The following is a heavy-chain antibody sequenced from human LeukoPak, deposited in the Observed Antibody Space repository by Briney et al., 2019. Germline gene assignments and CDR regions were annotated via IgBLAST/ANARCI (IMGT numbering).Heavy chain of an antibody. CDR2: ISSSSSYI. CDR1: GFTFSSYS. Sequence: GGSLRLSCAASGFTFSSYSMNWVRQAPGKGLEWVSSISSSSSYIYYADSVKGRFTISRDNAKNSLYLQMNSLRAEDTAVYYCARDLQAVRGAFDIWGQGTMVTVSS. J-gene: IGHJ3*02. D-gene: IGHD5-24*01. CDR3: ARDLQAVRGAFDI. V-gene: IGHV3-21*01.